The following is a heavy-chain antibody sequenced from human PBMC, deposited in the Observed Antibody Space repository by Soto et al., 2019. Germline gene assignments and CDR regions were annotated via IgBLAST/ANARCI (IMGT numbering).Heavy chain of an antibody. J-gene: IGHJ4*02. CDR3: ARGVTSGSFPPFDL. V-gene: IGHV1-69*12. D-gene: IGHD1-26*01. CDR1: GGTFNSYS. CDR2: FSPIFGEP. Sequence: QVQLVQSGAEVKKPGSSVKVSCKASGGTFNSYSFSWVRQAPGQGLEWRGGFSPIFGEPNYAQTFLARVTITADEFTSTVYLELSSLRSEDTAVYYCARGVTSGSFPPFDLWCQGTLVTVSS.